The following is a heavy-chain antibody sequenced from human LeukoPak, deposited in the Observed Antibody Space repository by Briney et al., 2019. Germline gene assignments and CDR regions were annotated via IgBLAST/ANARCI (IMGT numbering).Heavy chain of an antibody. V-gene: IGHV4-4*07. Sequence: SEPLFLTCTACGGSISSNYCCWIRQPARKGLEWIGRIYTSGSTNYNHSLKSRVSLSVDTSKNQFSLKLSSVTAADTAVYYCARPGAIRDYGDYVGDSIYFQHWGQGTLVTVSS. J-gene: IGHJ1*01. D-gene: IGHD4-17*01. CDR3: ARPGAIRDYGDYVGDSIYFQH. CDR1: GGSISSNY. CDR2: IYTSGST.